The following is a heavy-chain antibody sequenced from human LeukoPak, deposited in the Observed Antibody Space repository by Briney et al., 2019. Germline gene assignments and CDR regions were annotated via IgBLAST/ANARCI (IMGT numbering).Heavy chain of an antibody. J-gene: IGHJ5*02. Sequence: SVKVSCKASGVTFSSHFISWVRQAPGQGLEWMGGINPIFGTEDYAQKLQDRVTITADISTNTVYMELSNLRSEDTAMYYWARDEEGDCGGDRYKWFAPWGQGTLVTVSS. V-gene: IGHV1-69*06. CDR2: INPIFGTE. CDR1: GVTFSSHF. D-gene: IGHD2-21*02. CDR3: ARDEEGDCGGDRYKWFAP.